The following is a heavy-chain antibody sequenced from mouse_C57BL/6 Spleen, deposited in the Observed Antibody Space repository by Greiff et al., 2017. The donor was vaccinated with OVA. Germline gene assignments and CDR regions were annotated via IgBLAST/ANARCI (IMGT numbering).Heavy chain of an antibody. CDR1: GFNIKDYY. Sequence: VQLQQSGAELVKPGASVKLSCTASGFNIKDYYMHWVKQRTEQGLEWIGRIDPEDGETKYASKFQGKATITADTSSNTAYLQLSSLTSEDTAVYYCARWVVTFDYWGQGTTLTVSS. J-gene: IGHJ2*01. V-gene: IGHV14-2*01. CDR2: IDPEDGET. CDR3: ARWVVTFDY. D-gene: IGHD2-2*01.